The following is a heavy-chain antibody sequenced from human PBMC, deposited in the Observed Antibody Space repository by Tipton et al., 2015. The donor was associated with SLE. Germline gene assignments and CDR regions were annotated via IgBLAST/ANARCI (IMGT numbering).Heavy chain of an antibody. CDR3: ARDLDGYNYGDY. D-gene: IGHD5-24*01. Sequence: TLSLTCTVSGGSISSGDYYWSWIRQPPGKGLEWIGYIYYSGSTNYNPSLKSRVTISVDTSKNQFSLKLSSVTAADTAVYYCARDLDGYNYGDYWGQGILVTVSS. V-gene: IGHV4-61*08. CDR2: IYYSGST. J-gene: IGHJ4*02. CDR1: GGSISSGDYY.